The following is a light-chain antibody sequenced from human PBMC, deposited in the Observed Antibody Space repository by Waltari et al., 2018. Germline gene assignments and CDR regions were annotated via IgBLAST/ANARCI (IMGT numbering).Light chain of an antibody. CDR1: HSVSNNF. CDR2: GAS. J-gene: IGKJ4*01. V-gene: IGKV3-20*01. CDR3: QQYDSIVLT. Sequence: EIVLTQSPGTLSLSPGERATPSCRASHSVSNNFLNWYQQKHGQPPRLLIYGASSRATGIPDRFSGSGSGTDFTLTISRLEPEDFAVYYCQQYDSIVLTFGGGTKVEI.